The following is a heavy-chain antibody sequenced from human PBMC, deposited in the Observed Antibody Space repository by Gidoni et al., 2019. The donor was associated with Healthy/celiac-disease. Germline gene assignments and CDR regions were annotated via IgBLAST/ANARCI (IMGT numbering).Heavy chain of an antibody. Sequence: EVELLTSGGGLVQPGGSLSLSCAASGFTFSSYAMSWVRQAPGKGLEWVSAISVSGGSTYYADSVKGRFTISRDNSKNTLYLQMNSLRAEDTAVYYCAKDRIYYFDYWGQGTLVTVSS. V-gene: IGHV3-23*01. CDR2: ISVSGGST. CDR1: GFTFSSYA. CDR3: AKDRIYYFDY. J-gene: IGHJ4*02. D-gene: IGHD2-15*01.